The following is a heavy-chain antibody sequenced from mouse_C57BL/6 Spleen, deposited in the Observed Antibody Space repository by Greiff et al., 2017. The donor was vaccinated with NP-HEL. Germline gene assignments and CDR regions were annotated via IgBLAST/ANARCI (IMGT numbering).Heavy chain of an antibody. CDR3: ARSYFDY. V-gene: IGHV1-18*01. Sequence: VQLQQSGPELVKPGASVKIPCKASGYTFTDYNMDWVKQSHGKSLEWIGDINPNNGGTIYTQKFKGKATLTVDKSSSTAYMELRSLTSEDTSVYYCARSYFDYWGQGTTLTVSS. CDR2: INPNNGGT. J-gene: IGHJ2*01. CDR1: GYTFTDYN.